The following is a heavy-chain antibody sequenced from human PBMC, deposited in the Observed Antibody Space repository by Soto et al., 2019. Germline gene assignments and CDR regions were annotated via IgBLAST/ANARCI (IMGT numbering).Heavy chain of an antibody. D-gene: IGHD5-12*01. CDR2: INSDASST. CDR1: GFTFSSHW. CDR3: ARAYGYKNRPVF. J-gene: IGHJ4*02. V-gene: IGHV3-74*01. Sequence: PGGSLRLSCAASGFTFSSHWMHWVRQAPGKGLAWVSRINSDASSTTYAVSVKGRFTISRDNAKNTLYLQMNSLRVEDTAVYYCARAYGYKNRPVFWGQGTLVTVSS.